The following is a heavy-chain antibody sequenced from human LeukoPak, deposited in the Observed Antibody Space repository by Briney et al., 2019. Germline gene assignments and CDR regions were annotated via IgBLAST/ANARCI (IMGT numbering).Heavy chain of an antibody. CDR1: GGSISSHY. CDR2: IYTSGST. CDR3: ARDIGPYSSSWYNWFDP. J-gene: IGHJ5*02. Sequence: SETLSLTCTVSGGSISSHYWSWIRQPAGKGLEWIGRIYTSGSTNYNPSLKSRVTMSVDTSKNQFSLKLSSVTAADTAVYYCARDIGPYSSSWYNWFDPWGQGTLVTVSS. V-gene: IGHV4-4*07. D-gene: IGHD6-13*01.